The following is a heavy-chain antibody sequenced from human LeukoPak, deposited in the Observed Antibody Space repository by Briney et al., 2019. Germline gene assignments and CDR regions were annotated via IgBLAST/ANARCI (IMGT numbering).Heavy chain of an antibody. J-gene: IGHJ3*02. CDR1: GGSISSYY. CDR2: LFSTSGNT. D-gene: IGHD6-6*01. V-gene: IGHV4-4*07. CDR3: ARGEYSSSPQAFDI. Sequence: SETLSLTCTVSGGSISSYYWSWIRQPPGKGLEWIGRLFSTSGNTNYNPSFKTRATMSVATSQNQFSLSLTSVTAADTAVYYCARGEYSSSPQAFDIWGQGTMVTVSS.